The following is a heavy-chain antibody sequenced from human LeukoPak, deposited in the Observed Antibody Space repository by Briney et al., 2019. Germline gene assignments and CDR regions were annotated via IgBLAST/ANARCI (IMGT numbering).Heavy chain of an antibody. V-gene: IGHV1-18*01. CDR3: ARDMFRVLYYYYMDV. CDR2: ISGYNGNT. J-gene: IGHJ6*03. Sequence: ASVKVSCKASGYTFTSYGISWVRQAPGQGLEWMGWISGYNGNTNYAQKLQGRVTMTTDTSTSTAYMELRSLRSDDTAVYYCARDMFRVLYYYYMDVWGKGTTVTVSS. D-gene: IGHD2/OR15-2a*01. CDR1: GYTFTSYG.